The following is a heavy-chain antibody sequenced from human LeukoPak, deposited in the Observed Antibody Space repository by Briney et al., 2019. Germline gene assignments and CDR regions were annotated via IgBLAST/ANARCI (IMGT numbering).Heavy chain of an antibody. D-gene: IGHD3-16*01. CDR1: GFTFSSFW. Sequence: GSLRLSCAASGFTFSSFWMSWVRQAPGKGLEWVANIKRDGSEKYYVDSVKGRFTISRDNAKNSLYLQMNSLRAEDTAVYYCARGGFYDYVWQDFDYWGQGTLVTVSS. CDR2: IKRDGSEK. V-gene: IGHV3-7*01. J-gene: IGHJ4*02. CDR3: ARGGFYDYVWQDFDY.